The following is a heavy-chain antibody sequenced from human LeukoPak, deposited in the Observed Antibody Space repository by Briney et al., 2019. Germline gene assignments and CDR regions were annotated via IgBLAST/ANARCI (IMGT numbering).Heavy chain of an antibody. CDR3: AKVMSGGRYYYFDY. V-gene: IGHV3-23*01. CDR1: GFTFSSYV. D-gene: IGHD3-10*01. CDR2: ISGSGGST. Sequence: PGGSLRLSCAASGFTFSSYVMSWVRQAPGKGLEWVSGISGSGGSTDYADSVKGRFTISRDNPKNTLYLQMNSLRVEDTAVYYCAKVMSGGRYYYFDYWGQGTLVTVSS. J-gene: IGHJ4*02.